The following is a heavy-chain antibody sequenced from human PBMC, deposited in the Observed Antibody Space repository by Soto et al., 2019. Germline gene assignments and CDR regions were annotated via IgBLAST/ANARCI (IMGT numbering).Heavy chain of an antibody. V-gene: IGHV3-23*01. CDR3: ASKLTFGSSSDY. Sequence: GGSLRLSCAASGFTFSNYAMNWVRQAPGKGLEWVSTIGGSGAPTYYADSVRGRFTISRDNSKNTLYLQMNSLRDEDTAVYFCASKLTFGSSSDYWGQGTLVTVS. CDR1: GFTFSNYA. J-gene: IGHJ4*02. CDR2: IGGSGAPT. D-gene: IGHD3-10*01.